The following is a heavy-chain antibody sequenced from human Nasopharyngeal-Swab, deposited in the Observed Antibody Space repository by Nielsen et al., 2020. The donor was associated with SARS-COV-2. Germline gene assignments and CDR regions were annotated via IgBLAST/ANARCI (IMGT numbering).Heavy chain of an antibody. CDR2: IYYSGST. CDR3: ARVVEWGGSGGWGFDY. CDR1: GGSISSGGYY. Sequence: SETLSLTCAVSGGSISSGGYYWSWIRPPPGKGLEWIGYIYYSGSTYYNPSLKSRVTISVDTSKNQFSLKLSSVTAADTAVYYCARVVEWGGSGGWGFDYWGQGTLVTVSS. J-gene: IGHJ4*02. V-gene: IGHV4-30-4*01. D-gene: IGHD3-10*01.